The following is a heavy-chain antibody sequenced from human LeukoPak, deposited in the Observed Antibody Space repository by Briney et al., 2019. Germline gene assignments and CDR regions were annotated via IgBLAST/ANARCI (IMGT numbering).Heavy chain of an antibody. D-gene: IGHD3-22*01. CDR3: AKGYDSSGYIG. Sequence: GGSLRLSCAASGFTFSNAWMSWVRQAPGKGLEWVSAISGSGGTTYYADSVKGRFTISRDNSKNTLYLQMNSLRAEDTAVYYCAKGYDSSGYIGWGQGTMVTVSS. V-gene: IGHV3-23*01. J-gene: IGHJ3*01. CDR2: ISGSGGTT. CDR1: GFTFSNAW.